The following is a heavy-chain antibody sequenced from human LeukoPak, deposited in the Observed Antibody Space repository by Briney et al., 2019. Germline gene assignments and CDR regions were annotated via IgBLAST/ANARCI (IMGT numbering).Heavy chain of an antibody. V-gene: IGHV4-30-2*01. J-gene: IGHJ5*02. CDR3: ARTTVTTSYWFDP. CDR2: IYHSGST. CDR1: GGSISSGGYS. D-gene: IGHD4-17*01. Sequence: SETLSLTCAVSGGSISSGGYSWSWIRQPPGQGLEWIGYIYHSGSTYYNPSLKSRVTISVDRSKNQFSLKLSSVTAADTAVYYCARTTVTTSYWFDPWGQGTLVTVSS.